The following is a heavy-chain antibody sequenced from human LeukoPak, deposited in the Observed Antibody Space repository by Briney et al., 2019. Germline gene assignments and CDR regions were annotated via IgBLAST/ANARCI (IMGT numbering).Heavy chain of an antibody. CDR3: ARDHIAAAGTAWFDP. D-gene: IGHD6-13*01. CDR1: GYSISSNYY. CDR2: FYHSGNT. V-gene: IGHV4-38-2*02. J-gene: IGHJ5*02. Sequence: SETLSLTCAVSGYSISSNYYWGWIRQPPGKGLEWIGCFYHSGNTYYNPSLKSRVTISVDTSKNQFSLKLSSVTAADTAVYYCARDHIAAAGTAWFDPWGQGTLVTVSS.